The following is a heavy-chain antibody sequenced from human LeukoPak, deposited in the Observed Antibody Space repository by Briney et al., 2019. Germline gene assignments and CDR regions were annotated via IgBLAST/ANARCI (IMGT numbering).Heavy chain of an antibody. D-gene: IGHD3-22*01. CDR1: GFTFSSYS. V-gene: IGHV3-21*01. Sequence: GSLRLSCAASGFTFSSYSMNWVRQAPGKGLEWVSSISSSGSYIYYADSVKGRFTISRDNAKNSLYLQMNSLRAEDTAVYYCARQSITMTQYYFDYWGQGTLVTVSS. CDR3: ARQSITMTQYYFDY. CDR2: ISSSGSYI. J-gene: IGHJ4*02.